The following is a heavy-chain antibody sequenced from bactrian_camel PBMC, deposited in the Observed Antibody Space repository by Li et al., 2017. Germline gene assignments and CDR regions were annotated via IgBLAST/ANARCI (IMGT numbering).Heavy chain of an antibody. Sequence: QLVESGGGAAQRGGYLRLSCVASEDIFRDACMGWFRQAVGKEREEVARISTVCGAAHYADFVRGRFTVSRDSVEGTMYLHMTDLEPEDSAMSYCAGDPRRKTDESWHDGFWWMFWGQGTQVTVS. CDR3: AGDPRRKTDESWHDGFWWMF. CDR1: EDIFRDAC. CDR2: ISTVCGAA. J-gene: IGHJ4*01. D-gene: IGHD6*01. V-gene: IGHV3S54*01.